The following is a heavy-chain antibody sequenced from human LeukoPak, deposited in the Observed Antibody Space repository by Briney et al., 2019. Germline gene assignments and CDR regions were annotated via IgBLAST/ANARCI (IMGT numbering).Heavy chain of an antibody. CDR3: ARSYWYFDL. CDR2: IYHSGST. CDR1: GGSISSGGYS. J-gene: IGHJ2*01. Sequence: SETLSLTCAVSGGSISSGGYSWSWIRQPPGKGLEWIGYIYHSGSTYYNPSLKSRVTISVDRSKNQFSLKLSSVTAADTAVCYCARSYWYFDLWGRGTLVTVSS. V-gene: IGHV4-30-2*01.